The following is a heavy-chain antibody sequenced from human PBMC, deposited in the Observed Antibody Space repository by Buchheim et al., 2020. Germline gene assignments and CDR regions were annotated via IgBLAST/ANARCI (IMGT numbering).Heavy chain of an antibody. Sequence: QVQLQQWGAGLLKPSETLSLTCAVYGGSFSGYYWSWIRQPPGKGLEWIGEINHSGSTNYNPSLKSRVTISVDTSKNQFSLKLSSVTAADTAVYYCARAMVQGVIKGNPLYYWGQGTL. CDR2: INHSGST. V-gene: IGHV4-34*01. D-gene: IGHD3-10*01. CDR3: ARAMVQGVIKGNPLYY. CDR1: GGSFSGYY. J-gene: IGHJ4*02.